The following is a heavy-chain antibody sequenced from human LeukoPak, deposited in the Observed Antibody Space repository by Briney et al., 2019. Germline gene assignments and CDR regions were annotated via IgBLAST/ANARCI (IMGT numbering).Heavy chain of an antibody. D-gene: IGHD6-19*01. Sequence: SGTLSLTCAVSGGSISSSNWWSWVRQPPGKGLEWIGEIYHSGSTNYNPSLKSRVTISVDKSKNQFSLKLSSVTAADTAVYYCARASSRIAVAGFRYFDYWGQGTLVTVSS. CDR3: ARASSRIAVAGFRYFDY. V-gene: IGHV4-4*02. J-gene: IGHJ4*02. CDR1: GGSISSSNW. CDR2: IYHSGST.